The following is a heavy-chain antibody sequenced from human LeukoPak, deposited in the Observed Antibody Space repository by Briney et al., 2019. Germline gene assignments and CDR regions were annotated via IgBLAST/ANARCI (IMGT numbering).Heavy chain of an antibody. CDR2: IYYSGST. D-gene: IGHD6-13*01. CDR1: GGSISSSY. CDR3: ARGPYSSRYDY. V-gene: IGHV4-59*01. Sequence: SETLSLTCTVSGGSISSSYWSWIRQPPGKGLEWIGYIYYSGSTNYNPSLKSRVTMPVDTSKNQFSLNLSSVTAADTAVYYCARGPYSSRYDYWGQGTVVTVSS. J-gene: IGHJ4*02.